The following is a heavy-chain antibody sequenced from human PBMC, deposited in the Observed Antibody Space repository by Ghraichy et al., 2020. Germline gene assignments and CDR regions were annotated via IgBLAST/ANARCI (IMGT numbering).Heavy chain of an antibody. CDR1: GGTFSSYA. CDR2: IIPIFGTA. V-gene: IGHV1-69*13. Sequence: VKVSCKASGGTFSSYAISWVRQAPGQGLEWMGGIIPIFGTANYAQKFQGRVTITADKSTSTAYMELSSLRSEDTAVYYCASYGDRGAAADYWGQGTLVTVSS. D-gene: IGHD4-17*01. J-gene: IGHJ4*02. CDR3: ASYGDRGAAADY.